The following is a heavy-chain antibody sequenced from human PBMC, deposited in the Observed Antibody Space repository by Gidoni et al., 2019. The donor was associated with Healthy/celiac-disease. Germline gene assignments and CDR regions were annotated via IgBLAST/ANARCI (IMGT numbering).Heavy chain of an antibody. CDR1: GYTFTSYA. CDR2: INPNTGNP. D-gene: IGHD3-10*01. V-gene: IGHV7-4-1*02. J-gene: IGHJ4*02. Sequence: QVQLVQSGSELKKPGASVKVSCKASGYTFTSYAMNWVRQAPGQGLEGMGWINPNTGNPTYAQCFTGRFVFSLDTSVSTAYLQISSLKAEDTAVYYCAREGITMVRGVKGADYWGQGTLVTVSS. CDR3: AREGITMVRGVKGADY.